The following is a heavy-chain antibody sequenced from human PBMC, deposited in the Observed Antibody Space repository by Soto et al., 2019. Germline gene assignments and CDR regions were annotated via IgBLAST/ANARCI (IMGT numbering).Heavy chain of an antibody. Sequence: GESLKISCKGSGYSFTSYWIGWVRQMPGKGLEWMGIIYPGDSDTRYSPSFQGQVTISADKSISTAYLQWSSLKASDTAMYYCARITRDYYGSGSYPGGAFDIWGQGTMVTISS. CDR1: GYSFTSYW. J-gene: IGHJ3*02. CDR3: ARITRDYYGSGSYPGGAFDI. CDR2: IYPGDSDT. V-gene: IGHV5-51*01. D-gene: IGHD3-10*01.